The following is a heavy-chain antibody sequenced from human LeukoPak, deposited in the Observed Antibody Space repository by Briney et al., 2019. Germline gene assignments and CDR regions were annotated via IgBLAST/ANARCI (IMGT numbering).Heavy chain of an antibody. CDR1: GGSISSYY. CDR3: ARLSSSWSYYYYYYMDV. V-gene: IGHV4-59*01. D-gene: IGHD6-13*01. J-gene: IGHJ6*03. Sequence: SETLSLTCTVSGGSISSYYWSWIRQPPGKGPEWIGYIYYSGSTNYNLSLKSRVTISVDTSKNQFSLKLSSVTAADTAVYYCARLSSSWSYYYYYYMDVCGEGTTVTISS. CDR2: IYYSGST.